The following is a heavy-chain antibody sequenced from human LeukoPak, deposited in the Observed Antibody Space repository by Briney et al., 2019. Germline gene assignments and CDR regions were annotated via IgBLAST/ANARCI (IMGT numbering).Heavy chain of an antibody. J-gene: IGHJ4*02. CDR3: ARDGENHYYDY. V-gene: IGHV3-66*01. D-gene: IGHD7-27*01. CDR1: GFTVSSNH. CDR2: IYSGGTI. Sequence: GGSLRLSCAASGFTVSSNHMSWVRQAPGKGLEWVSVIYSGGTIYYADSVKGRFTISRDNSKNTVYLEMNSLRAEDTAVYYCARDGENHYYDYWGQGTLATVST.